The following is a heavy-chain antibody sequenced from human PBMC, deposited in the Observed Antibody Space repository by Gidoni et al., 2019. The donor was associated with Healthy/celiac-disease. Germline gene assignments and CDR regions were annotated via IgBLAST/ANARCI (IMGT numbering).Heavy chain of an antibody. CDR3: ARGGSGSPYYYYYMDV. CDR2: IGTAGDT. V-gene: IGHV3-13*04. J-gene: IGHJ6*03. Sequence: EVQLVESGGGLVQPGGSLRLSCAASGFTFSSYDMHWVRQATGKGLEWVSAIGTAGDTYYPGSVKGRFTISRENAKNSLYLQMNSLRAGDTAVYYCARGGSGSPYYYYYMDVWGKGTTVTVSS. D-gene: IGHD3-10*01. CDR1: GFTFSSYD.